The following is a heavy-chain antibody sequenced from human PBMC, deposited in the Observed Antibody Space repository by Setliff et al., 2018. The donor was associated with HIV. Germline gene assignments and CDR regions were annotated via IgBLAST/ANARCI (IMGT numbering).Heavy chain of an antibody. D-gene: IGHD3-9*01. Sequence: PGGSLRLSCVASGFRFRGHAMNWVRQAPGKGLEWVSVISGSGGSTFYADSVKGRFTISRDNSKNTVYLQMNSLRAEDTAVHYCAKGYFDWLRAGTFDYWGQGSLVTVSS. CDR2: ISGSGGST. J-gene: IGHJ4*02. CDR3: AKGYFDWLRAGTFDY. V-gene: IGHV3-23*01. CDR1: GFRFRGHA.